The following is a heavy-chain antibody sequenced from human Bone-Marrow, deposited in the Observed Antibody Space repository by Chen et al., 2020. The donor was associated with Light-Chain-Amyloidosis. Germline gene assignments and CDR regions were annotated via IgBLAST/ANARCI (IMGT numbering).Heavy chain of an antibody. J-gene: IGHJ6*03. V-gene: IGHV3-9*01. CDR3: VKSLIPSRYLYHYYMDV. Sequence: EVQLVESGGGLVQPGRSLRLSCAASGFTFNDYAMYWVRQGPGKGLEWVSVISSNSGSIGYADSVKGRFSISRDNAKNYLHLQMNSLRPEDTALYYCVKSLIPSRYLYHYYMDVWGKGTTVIVSS. CDR2: ISSNSGSI. CDR1: GFTFNDYA. D-gene: IGHD1-1*01.